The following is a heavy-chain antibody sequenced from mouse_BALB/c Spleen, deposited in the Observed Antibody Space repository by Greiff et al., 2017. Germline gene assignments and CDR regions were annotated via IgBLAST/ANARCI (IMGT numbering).Heavy chain of an antibody. CDR1: GYTFSSYW. J-gene: IGHJ4*01. D-gene: IGHD2-4*01. V-gene: IGHV1-9*01. Sequence: QVQLKESGAELMKPGASVKISCKATGYTFSSYWIEWVKQRPGHGLEWIGEILPGSGSTNYNEKFKGKATFTADTSSNTAYMQLSSLTSEDSAVYYCAIRDYDYDVGLSYAMDYWGQGTSVTVSS. CDR2: ILPGSGST. CDR3: AIRDYDYDVGLSYAMDY.